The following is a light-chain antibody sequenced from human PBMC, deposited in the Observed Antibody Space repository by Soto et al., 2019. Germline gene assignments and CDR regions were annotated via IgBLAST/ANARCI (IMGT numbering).Light chain of an antibody. CDR3: QQYTNWPPNT. J-gene: IGKJ5*01. CDR2: GAS. V-gene: IGKV3-15*01. Sequence: EIVMTQSPASLSVRPGERATLSCRASQSVSTNFAWYLQKPGQAPRLLIYGASTRAPGFPARFSGSGSGTDFTLTISSLQSEDFAVYYCQQYTNWPPNTFGQGTRLEIK. CDR1: QSVSTN.